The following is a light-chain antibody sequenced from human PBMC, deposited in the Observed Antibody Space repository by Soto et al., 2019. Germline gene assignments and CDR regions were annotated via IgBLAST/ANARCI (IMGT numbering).Light chain of an antibody. CDR3: RQYYSWYT. CDR2: AAS. CDR1: QGISSY. J-gene: IGKJ2*01. V-gene: IGKV1-8*01. Sequence: AIRMTQSPSSLSASTGDRVTITCRASQGISSYLAWYQQKPGKAPKLLIYAASTLQSGVPSRFSGSGSGTDFTLTISCLQSEDFATYYCRQYYSWYTFGQGTKLEIK.